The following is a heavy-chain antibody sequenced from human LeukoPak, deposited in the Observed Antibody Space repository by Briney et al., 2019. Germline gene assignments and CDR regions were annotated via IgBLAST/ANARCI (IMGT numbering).Heavy chain of an antibody. D-gene: IGHD4-11*01. V-gene: IGHV4-59*01. Sequence: PSETLSLTCTVSGGSISSYYWSWIRQPPGKGPEWIGYIYYSGSTNYNPSLKSRVTISVDTSKNQFSLKLSSVTAADTAVYYCASSPHSWPFDYWGQGTLVTVSS. CDR3: ASSPHSWPFDY. CDR2: IYYSGST. J-gene: IGHJ4*02. CDR1: GGSISSYY.